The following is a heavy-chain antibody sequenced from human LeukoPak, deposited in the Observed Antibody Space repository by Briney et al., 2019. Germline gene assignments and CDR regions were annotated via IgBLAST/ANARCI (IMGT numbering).Heavy chain of an antibody. CDR1: GGTFSSYA. CDR3: AREPEVGLSAFDI. CDR2: IIPIFGTA. J-gene: IGHJ3*02. D-gene: IGHD1-26*01. Sequence: SVKVSCKASGGTFSSYAISWVRPAPGQGLEWMGGIIPIFGTANYAQKFQGRVTITADESTSTAYMELSSLRSEDTAVYYCAREPEVGLSAFDIWGQGTMVTVSS. V-gene: IGHV1-69*01.